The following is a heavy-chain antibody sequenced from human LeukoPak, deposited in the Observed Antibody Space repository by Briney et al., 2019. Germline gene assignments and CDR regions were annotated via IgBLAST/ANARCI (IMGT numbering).Heavy chain of an antibody. D-gene: IGHD5-24*01. CDR1: GYSFTNYW. CDR2: IDPSDSYT. Sequence: KGGESLKISCKGSGYSFTNYWISWVRQMPGKGLEWMGRIDPSDSYTNYSPSFQGHVTISGDKSISTAYLQWSSLKASDTAMYFCARPDTITAPGAFEIWGQGTKVTVSS. V-gene: IGHV5-10-1*01. CDR3: ARPDTITAPGAFEI. J-gene: IGHJ3*02.